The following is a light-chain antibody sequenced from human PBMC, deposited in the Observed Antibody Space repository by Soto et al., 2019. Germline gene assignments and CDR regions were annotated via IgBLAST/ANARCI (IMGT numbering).Light chain of an antibody. Sequence: DIQMTQSPSSLSASVGDRVTVTCRASQDISTDLGWFQQKPGKAPKSLIYDASRLQSGVPSKFSDSGSGTDFTLTISSPQPEDFATYYCHEYTSYPFAFGPGTKVDIK. CDR2: DAS. V-gene: IGKV1-16*02. CDR1: QDISTD. CDR3: HEYTSYPFA. J-gene: IGKJ3*01.